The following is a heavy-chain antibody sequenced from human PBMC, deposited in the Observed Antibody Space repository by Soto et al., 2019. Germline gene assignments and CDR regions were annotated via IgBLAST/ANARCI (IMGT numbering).Heavy chain of an antibody. CDR1: GFTFSSNE. Sequence: PGGSLRLSCALSGFTFSSNEMNWVRQAPGKGLEWVSYISVSGSMRFYADAVRGRLTISRDNTKKMLYLQMNSLRVEDTALYYFATADLTGTVWGQGTTVTVSS. J-gene: IGHJ6*02. V-gene: IGHV3-48*03. D-gene: IGHD3-9*01. CDR3: ATADLTGTV. CDR2: ISVSGSMR.